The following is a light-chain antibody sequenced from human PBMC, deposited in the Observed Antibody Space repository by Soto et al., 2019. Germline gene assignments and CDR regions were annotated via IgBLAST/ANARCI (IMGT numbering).Light chain of an antibody. CDR1: SSNIGAGYD. Sequence: QSVLPQPPSVSGAPGQRVTISCTGSSSNIGAGYDVNWYQQLPGTAPQLLIYGNNNRPSGAPDRFSGSKSGTSASLAITGLQAEDETDYYCQSYDSSLSAVVFGGGTKLTVL. V-gene: IGLV1-40*01. CDR2: GNN. J-gene: IGLJ2*01. CDR3: QSYDSSLSAVV.